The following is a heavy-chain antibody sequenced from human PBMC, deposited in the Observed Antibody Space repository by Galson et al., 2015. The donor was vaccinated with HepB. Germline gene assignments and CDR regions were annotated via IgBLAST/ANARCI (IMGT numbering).Heavy chain of an antibody. V-gene: IGHV4-34*12. Sequence: SETLSLTCAVYGGSFSGYYWSWIRQPPGKALEWIGYIFHGGITYNPSLKSRVTISVDGSKNQFSLKLSSVTAADTAVYYCARARYYDSNGYYDAYDSWGEGKTVTVSS. CDR1: GGSFSGYY. J-gene: IGHJ3*02. D-gene: IGHD3-22*01. CDR3: ARARYYDSNGYYDAYDS. CDR2: IFHGGIT.